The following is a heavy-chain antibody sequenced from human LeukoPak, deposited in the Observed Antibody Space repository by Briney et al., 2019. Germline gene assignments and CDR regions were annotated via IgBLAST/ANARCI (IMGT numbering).Heavy chain of an antibody. Sequence: SETLSLTCAVYGGSFSGYYWSWIRQPPGKGLEWIGEINHSGSTNYNPSLKSRVTISVDTSKNQFSLKLSSVTAADTAVYYCARVHSSGWYLGAFDIWGQGTMVTVSS. CDR2: INHSGST. D-gene: IGHD6-19*01. J-gene: IGHJ3*02. CDR1: GGSFSGYY. CDR3: ARVHSSGWYLGAFDI. V-gene: IGHV4-34*01.